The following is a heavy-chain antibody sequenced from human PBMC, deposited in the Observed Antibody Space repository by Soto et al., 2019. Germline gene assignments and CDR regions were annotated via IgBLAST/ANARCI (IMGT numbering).Heavy chain of an antibody. CDR3: PIWHYVSSGYYWWNY. D-gene: IGHD3-22*01. V-gene: IGHV1-69*13. CDR1: GGTFSGYA. Sequence: SVKVSCTASGGTFSGYAISWVRKAPGQGLEWMGGIIPIFGTANYAQKFQGRVTITADESTSTAYMELSSLRSEDTAVYYCPIWHYVSSGYYWWNYWGKGTLVTVSS. CDR2: IIPIFGTA. J-gene: IGHJ4*02.